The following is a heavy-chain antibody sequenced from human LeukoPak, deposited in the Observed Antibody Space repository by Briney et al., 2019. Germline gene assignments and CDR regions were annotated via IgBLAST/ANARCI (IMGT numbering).Heavy chain of an antibody. Sequence: GGSLRLSCAASGFTFDDYAMHWVRQAPGKGLEWVSGISWNSGSIGYADSVKGRFTISRDNAKNSLYLQMNSLRAADTALYYCTGRYYYDSSGRAFDIWGQGTMVTVSS. CDR2: ISWNSGSI. V-gene: IGHV3-9*01. D-gene: IGHD3-22*01. CDR3: TGRYYYDSSGRAFDI. CDR1: GFTFDDYA. J-gene: IGHJ3*02.